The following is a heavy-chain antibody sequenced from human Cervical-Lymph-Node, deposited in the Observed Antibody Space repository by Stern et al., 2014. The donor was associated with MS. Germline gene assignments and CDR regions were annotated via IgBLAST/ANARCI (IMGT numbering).Heavy chain of an antibody. CDR3: ARHGGPNWNHEAHNWFDP. CDR2: IYPGNSDT. CDR1: KYNFNTHW. D-gene: IGHD1-14*01. V-gene: IGHV5-51*03. Sequence: EVQLVESGAEVKKPGASLKISCKGSKYNFNTHWIAWVRQMPGKGLEWLGNIYPGNSDTRYNPSLQGQVSISADKSITTAYLHFSSLKASDSAMYFCARHGGPNWNHEAHNWFDPWGQGTLVTVSS. J-gene: IGHJ5*02.